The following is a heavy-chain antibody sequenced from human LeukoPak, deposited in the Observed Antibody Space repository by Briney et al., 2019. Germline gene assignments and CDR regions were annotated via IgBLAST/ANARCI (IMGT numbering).Heavy chain of an antibody. J-gene: IGHJ4*02. CDR1: GFTFSSYD. V-gene: IGHV3-30*02. CDR2: IRYDGTDK. Sequence: GGSLRLSCAASGFTFSSYDMHWVRQAPGKGLEWVAFIRYDGTDKCYADSVKGRFTFSRDNSQNTLYLQMNSLKTEDTAVYYCTTYLRSSGGFDYWGLGTLVTVSS. CDR3: TTYLRSSGGFDY. D-gene: IGHD1-14*01.